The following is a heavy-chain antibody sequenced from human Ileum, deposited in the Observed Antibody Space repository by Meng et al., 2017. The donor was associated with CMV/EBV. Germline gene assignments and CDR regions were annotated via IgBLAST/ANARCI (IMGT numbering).Heavy chain of an antibody. Sequence: VSGNSADWNWIRQSPSRGLGWLGRTYYKSKWYNDYAVSVRSRITINPDTSKNQFSLHLNSVTPDDTAVYYCARVGYSGDYVKGMFDPWGQGTLVTVSS. J-gene: IGHJ5*02. D-gene: IGHD4-17*01. CDR1: VSGNSAD. CDR2: TYYKSKWYN. CDR3: ARVGYSGDYVKGMFDP. V-gene: IGHV6-1*01.